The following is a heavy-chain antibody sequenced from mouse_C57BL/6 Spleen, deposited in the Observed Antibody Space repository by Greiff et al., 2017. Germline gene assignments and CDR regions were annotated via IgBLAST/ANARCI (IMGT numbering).Heavy chain of an antibody. V-gene: IGHV1-82*01. CDR1: GYAFSSSW. CDR2: IYPGDGDT. Sequence: QVQLKESGPELVKPGASVKISCKASGYAFSSSWMNWVKQRPGKGLEWIGRIYPGDGDTNYNGKFKGKATLTADKSSSTAYMQLSILTSEDSAVYFCARYGNYLDDWGQGTTLTVSS. D-gene: IGHD2-1*01. CDR3: ARYGNYLDD. J-gene: IGHJ2*01.